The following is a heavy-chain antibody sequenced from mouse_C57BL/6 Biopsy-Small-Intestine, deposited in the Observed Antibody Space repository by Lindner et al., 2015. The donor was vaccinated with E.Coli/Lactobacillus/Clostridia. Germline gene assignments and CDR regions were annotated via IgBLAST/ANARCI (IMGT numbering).Heavy chain of an antibody. CDR3: ARGLRYAWFAY. J-gene: IGHJ3*01. CDR1: GFTFSVYG. CDR2: ISSGSSTI. D-gene: IGHD1-1*01. Sequence: VQLQESGGGLVKPGGSLKLSCAASGFTFSVYGMHWVRQAPEKGLEWVAYISSGSSTIYYADTVKGRFTISRDNAKNTLFLQMTSLRSEDTAMYYCARGLRYAWFAYWGQGTLVTVSA. V-gene: IGHV5-17*01.